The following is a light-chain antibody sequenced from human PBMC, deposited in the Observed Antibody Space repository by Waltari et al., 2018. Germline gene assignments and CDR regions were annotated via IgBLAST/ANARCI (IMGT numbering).Light chain of an antibody. CDR1: NSDVGGYNY. J-gene: IGLJ3*02. CDR2: GVR. V-gene: IGLV2-14*01. Sequence: QSALTQPASVSGSPGQSITISCTGTNSDVGGYNYVPWYQQDPGKAPKLMIYGVRNRPSGVSHRFSGSTSGNTASLTISGLQAEDESDYYCASYTSKTTWVFGGGTKLTVL. CDR3: ASYTSKTTWV.